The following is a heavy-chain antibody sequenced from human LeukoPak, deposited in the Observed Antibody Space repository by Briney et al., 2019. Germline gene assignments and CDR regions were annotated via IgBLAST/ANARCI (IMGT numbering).Heavy chain of an antibody. V-gene: IGHV3-9*01. CDR3: AKDLQTRYCSSTSCYYYYCGMDV. CDR1: GFTFSSYA. Sequence: GGSLRLSCAASGFTFSSYAMSWVRQAPGKGLERVSGISWNSGSIGYADSVKGRFTISRDNAKNSLYLQMNRLRAEDTALYYCAKDLQTRYCSSTSCYYYYCGMDVWGQGTTVTVSS. J-gene: IGHJ6*02. CDR2: ISWNSGSI. D-gene: IGHD2-2*01.